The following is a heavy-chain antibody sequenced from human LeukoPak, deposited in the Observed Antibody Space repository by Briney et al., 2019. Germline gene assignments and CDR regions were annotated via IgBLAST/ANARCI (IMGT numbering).Heavy chain of an antibody. V-gene: IGHV3-21*01. CDR3: ARNQLSVAASWQN. Sequence: PGGSLRLSCAASGFTFSSYSMNWVRQAPGKGLEWVSSISSSSSYIYYADSVKGRFTISRDNAKNSLYLQMNSLRAEDTAVYYCARNQLSVAASWQNWGQGTLVTVSS. CDR2: ISSSSSYI. CDR1: GFTFSSYS. D-gene: IGHD6-19*01. J-gene: IGHJ4*02.